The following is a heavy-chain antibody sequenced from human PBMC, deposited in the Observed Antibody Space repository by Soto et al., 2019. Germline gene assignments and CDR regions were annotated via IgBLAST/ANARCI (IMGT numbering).Heavy chain of an antibody. D-gene: IGHD4-17*01. J-gene: IGHJ4*02. CDR1: GGSFSGYY. CDR2: INHSGST. V-gene: IGHV4-34*01. Sequence: QVQLQQWGAGLLKPSETLSLTCAVYGGSFSGYYWSWIRQPPGKGLEYIGEINHSGSTNYNPSLKSRVNTSVATSKNPFSLKLSSVTAADTAVYYCARSYGGNSGTFDFWGQGTLVTVSS. CDR3: ARSYGGNSGTFDF.